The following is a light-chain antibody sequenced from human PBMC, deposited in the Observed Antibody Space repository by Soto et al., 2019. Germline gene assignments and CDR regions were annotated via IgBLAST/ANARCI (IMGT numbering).Light chain of an antibody. Sequence: QSVVTQTPSASGTPGQRVTFSCSGGSSNIGGNYVRWFQQLPGMAPKLLIYETYKRPSGVPDRLYGSKSGTSASLAISGLQSEDEADYYCAAWDDNLNVVVFGGGTKLTVL. V-gene: IGLV1-44*01. CDR1: SSNIGGNY. J-gene: IGLJ3*02. CDR3: AAWDDNLNVVV. CDR2: ETY.